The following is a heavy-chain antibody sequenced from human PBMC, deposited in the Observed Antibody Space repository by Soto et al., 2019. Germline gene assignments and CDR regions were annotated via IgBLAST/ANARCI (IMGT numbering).Heavy chain of an antibody. Sequence: QVQLVESGGGVVQPGRSLRLSCAASGFTFSSYGMHWVRQAPGKGLEWVAVISYDGSNKYYADSVKGRFTISRDNSKNTLYLQMNSLRAEDTAVYYCAKDLGSGWYHPTFVDYWGQGTLVTVSS. CDR3: AKDLGSGWYHPTFVDY. CDR2: ISYDGSNK. D-gene: IGHD6-19*01. J-gene: IGHJ4*02. V-gene: IGHV3-30*18. CDR1: GFTFSSYG.